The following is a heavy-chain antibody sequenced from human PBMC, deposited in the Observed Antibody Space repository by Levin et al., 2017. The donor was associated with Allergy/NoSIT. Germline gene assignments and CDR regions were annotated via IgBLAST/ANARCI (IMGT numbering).Heavy chain of an antibody. CDR1: GFTFSSYA. Sequence: GESLKISCAASGFTFSSYAMSWVRQAPGKGLEWVSGISSSGGSTYYADSVKGRFTISRDNSKNTLYLQMNSLRAEDTAVYYCAKSRGANGWYEGGLGHYWGQGTLVTVSS. J-gene: IGHJ4*02. CDR2: ISSSGGST. V-gene: IGHV3-23*01. D-gene: IGHD6-19*01. CDR3: AKSRGANGWYEGGLGHY.